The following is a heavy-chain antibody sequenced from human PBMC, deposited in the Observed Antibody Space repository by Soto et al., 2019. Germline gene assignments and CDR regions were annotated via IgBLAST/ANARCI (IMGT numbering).Heavy chain of an antibody. CDR1: GYTFTSYY. D-gene: IGHD6-6*01. V-gene: IGHV1-46*01. Sequence: QVQLVQSGAEVKKPGASVKVSCKASGYTFTSYYMHWVRQAPGQGLEWMGIIHPSGGSTSYAQKFQGRVTLTMDTSTSTVYMELSSLRSEDTAVYYCASIDVYSRSSWVDYCGQGPLVTVSS. CDR3: ASIDVYSRSSWVDY. J-gene: IGHJ4*02. CDR2: IHPSGGST.